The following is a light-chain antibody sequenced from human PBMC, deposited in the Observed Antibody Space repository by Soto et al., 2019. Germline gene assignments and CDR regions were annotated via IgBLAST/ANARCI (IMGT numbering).Light chain of an antibody. V-gene: IGKV3-20*01. CDR1: QSVSSNY. Sequence: ENVLTQSPGTLSLSPGERATLSCRASQSVSSNYLAWYQQKPGQASRLFIYGASSRATGIPDRFSGSGSGTDFTLTISRLEPEDFAVYYCQQYGSSPLTFGGGTKVEIK. CDR3: QQYGSSPLT. CDR2: GAS. J-gene: IGKJ4*01.